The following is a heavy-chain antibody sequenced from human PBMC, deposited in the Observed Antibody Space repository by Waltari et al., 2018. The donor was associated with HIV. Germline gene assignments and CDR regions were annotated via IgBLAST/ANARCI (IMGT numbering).Heavy chain of an antibody. Sequence: HVQLAQSGAEVKKPGASAKVSCKDSGYTFTSSTIYWVRQAPGQGVEWMGWMNPNTGDIASGQKFQGRVTMHRNTSRRTAYMGLSSRRSENTAGYYGARVRRPSESYYLSYWDQGALVTVSS. CDR3: ARVRRPSESYYLSY. V-gene: IGHV1-8*01. CDR1: GYTFTSST. D-gene: IGHD1-26*01. CDR2: MNPNTGDI. J-gene: IGHJ4*02.